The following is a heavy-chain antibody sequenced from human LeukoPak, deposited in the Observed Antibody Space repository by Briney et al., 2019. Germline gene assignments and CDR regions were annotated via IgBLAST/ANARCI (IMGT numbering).Heavy chain of an antibody. CDR1: GYSISSGYY. J-gene: IGHJ3*02. CDR3: ARVMATGYDFWSGYTYDAFDI. V-gene: IGHV4-38-2*02. Sequence: SETLSLTCTVSGYSISSGYYWGWIRQPPGKGLEWIGSIYHSGSTYYNPSLKSRVTISVDTSKNQFSLKLSSVTAADTAVYYCARVMATGYDFWSGYTYDAFDIWGQGTMVTVSS. CDR2: IYHSGST. D-gene: IGHD3-3*01.